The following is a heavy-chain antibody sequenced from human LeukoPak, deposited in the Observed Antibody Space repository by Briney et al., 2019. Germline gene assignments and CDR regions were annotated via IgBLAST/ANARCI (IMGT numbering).Heavy chain of an antibody. CDR1: GGSLSTYY. J-gene: IGHJ4*02. Sequence: SETLSLTCAVYGGSLSTYYWSWIRQPPGKGLEWIGEINHSGSTNYNPSLKSRLTISVDTSKNQFSLKLSSVTAADTAVYYCTRGGFVSYYYGSGSYSPLDYWGQGTMVTVSS. CDR3: TRGGFVSYYYGSGSYSPLDY. CDR2: INHSGST. D-gene: IGHD3-10*01. V-gene: IGHV4-34*01.